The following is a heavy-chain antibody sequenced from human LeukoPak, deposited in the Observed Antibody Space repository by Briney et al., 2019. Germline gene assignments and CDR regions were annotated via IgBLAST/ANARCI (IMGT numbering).Heavy chain of an antibody. CDR2: IYYSGST. CDR3: ARQGAIAAAGTHAFDI. J-gene: IGHJ3*02. D-gene: IGHD6-13*01. CDR1: GGSISSYY. V-gene: IGHV4-59*04. Sequence: SETLSLTCTVSGGSISSYYWSWIRQPPGKGLEWIGYIYYSGSTYYNPSLKSRVTISVDTSKTQFSLKLSSVTAADTAVYYCARQGAIAAAGTHAFDIWGQGTMVTVSS.